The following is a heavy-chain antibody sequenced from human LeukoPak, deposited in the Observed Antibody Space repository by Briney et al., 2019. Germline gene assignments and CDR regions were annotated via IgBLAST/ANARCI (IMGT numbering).Heavy chain of an antibody. J-gene: IGHJ4*02. CDR2: TYYSGST. CDR1: GGSISSYY. V-gene: IGHV4-59*01. Sequence: SETLSLTCSVSGGSISSYYWSWIRQPPGKGLEWIGYTYYSGSTNYNPSLKSRVTISVDTSKNQFSLKLSSVTAADTAVYYCARGLFGVFDYWGQGTLVTVSS. D-gene: IGHD3-3*01. CDR3: ARGLFGVFDY.